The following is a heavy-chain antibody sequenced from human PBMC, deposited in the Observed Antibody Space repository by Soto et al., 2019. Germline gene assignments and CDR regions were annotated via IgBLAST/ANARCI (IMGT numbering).Heavy chain of an antibody. V-gene: IGHV3-7*01. CDR3: ARAGVSSGLDF. J-gene: IGHJ4*02. CDR1: GFTFSNYW. D-gene: IGHD3-3*01. CDR2: INRDGSEK. Sequence: EVQLEESGGTLVQPGGSLRLSCAASGFTFSNYWMSWVRQAPGKGLERVANINRDGSEKYYGDSVRGRFAISRDNPKNSPSLQMTSLSVDDTALYYCARAGVSSGLDFWGPGTLVTVSS.